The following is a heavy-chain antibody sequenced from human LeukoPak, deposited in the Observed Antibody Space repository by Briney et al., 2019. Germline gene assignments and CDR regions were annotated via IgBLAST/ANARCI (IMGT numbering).Heavy chain of an antibody. CDR1: GYSISSGYY. Sequence: SETLSLTCAVSGYSISSGYYWGWIRQPPGKGLEWIGSIYHSGSTYYNPSLKSRVTISVDTSKSQFSLKLSSVTAADTAVYYCARVERYSSSWYPTGWFDPWGQGTLVTVSS. CDR2: IYHSGST. V-gene: IGHV4-38-2*01. CDR3: ARVERYSSSWYPTGWFDP. D-gene: IGHD6-13*01. J-gene: IGHJ5*02.